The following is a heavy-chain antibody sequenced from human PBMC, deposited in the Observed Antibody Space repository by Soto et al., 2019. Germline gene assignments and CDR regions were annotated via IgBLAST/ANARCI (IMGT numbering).Heavy chain of an antibody. CDR3: ARRTPLYASESSRFDP. CDR1: GGSISSSDYY. V-gene: IGHV4-39*01. J-gene: IGHJ5*02. D-gene: IGHD3-10*01. Sequence: SETLSLTCTVSGGSISSSDYYWGWIRQPPGKGLEWIGTVDYSGTSSYNPSLEGRVTISVDTSRNQFSLKVNSVTAADTAVYYCARRTPLYASESSRFDPWGQGALVTV. CDR2: VDYSGTS.